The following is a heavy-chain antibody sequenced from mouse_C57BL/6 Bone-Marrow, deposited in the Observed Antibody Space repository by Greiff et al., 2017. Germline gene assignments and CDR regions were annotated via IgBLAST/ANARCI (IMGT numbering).Heavy chain of an antibody. Sequence: VQGVESGAELARPGASVKLSCKASGYTFTSYGISWVKQRTGQGLEWIGEIYPRSGNTYYNEKFKGKATLTADKSSSTAYMELRSLTSEDSAVYFCARSNIYYDYEGYAMDYWGQGTSVTVSS. J-gene: IGHJ4*01. CDR3: ARSNIYYDYEGYAMDY. V-gene: IGHV1-81*01. D-gene: IGHD2-4*01. CDR1: GYTFTSYG. CDR2: IYPRSGNT.